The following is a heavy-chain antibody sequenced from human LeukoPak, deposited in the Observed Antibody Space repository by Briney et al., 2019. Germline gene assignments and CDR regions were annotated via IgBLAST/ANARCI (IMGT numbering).Heavy chain of an antibody. J-gene: IGHJ6*02. Sequence: SVKVSCKASGGTFSTYYAISWVRQAPGQGLEWMGRIIPIVGTADYAQKFQGRVTMTADKSTGTVYMELSSLRSGDTAVYYCARGITVVRGVIKGGMDVWGQGTTVTVSS. V-gene: IGHV1-69*04. CDR2: IIPIVGTA. CDR1: GGTFSTYYA. CDR3: ARGITVVRGVIKGGMDV. D-gene: IGHD3-10*01.